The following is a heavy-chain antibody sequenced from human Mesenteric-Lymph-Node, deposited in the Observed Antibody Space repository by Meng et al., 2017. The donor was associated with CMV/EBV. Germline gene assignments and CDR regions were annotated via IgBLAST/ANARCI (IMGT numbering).Heavy chain of an antibody. Sequence: GESLKISCAASGFTFSSYNMNWVRQAPGKGLEWVASISRSSNYIFYADSVKGRFTISRDNAKNSLFLQMNGLRAGDTAVYYCARAYCGGDCYFYYYYGMDVWGQGTTVTVSS. V-gene: IGHV3-21*01. CDR3: ARAYCGGDCYFYYYYGMDV. CDR1: GFTFSSYN. J-gene: IGHJ6*02. CDR2: ISRSSNYI. D-gene: IGHD2-21*01.